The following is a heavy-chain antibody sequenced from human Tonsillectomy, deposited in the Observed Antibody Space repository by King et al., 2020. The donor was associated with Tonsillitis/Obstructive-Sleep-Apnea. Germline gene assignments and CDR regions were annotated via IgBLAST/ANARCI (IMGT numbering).Heavy chain of an antibody. Sequence: VQLVESGGGVVQPGRSLRLSCEASGFTFNSYGIHWVRQAPGKGLEWLAMIWYDGSKKLYAGSVKGRFTISRDNSKNTVFMEMNSLRAEDTAVYYCAREGLLAPPTDAFDIWGQGTTVTVSS. CDR3: AREGLLAPPTDAFDI. CDR2: IWYDGSKK. CDR1: GFTFNSYG. V-gene: IGHV3-33*01. D-gene: IGHD2-15*01. J-gene: IGHJ3*02.